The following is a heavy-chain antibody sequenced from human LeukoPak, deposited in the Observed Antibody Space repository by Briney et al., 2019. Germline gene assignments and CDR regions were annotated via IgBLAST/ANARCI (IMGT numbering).Heavy chain of an antibody. CDR3: ARSLRITMVRGVRRDWFDP. Sequence: ASVKVSCKASGYTFTGYYMHWVRQAPGQGLEWMGWINPNSGGTNYAQKFQGRVTMTRDTSISTAYMELSRLRSDDTAVYYCARSLRITMVRGVRRDWFDPWGQGTLVTVSS. J-gene: IGHJ5*02. CDR1: GYTFTGYY. D-gene: IGHD3-10*01. V-gene: IGHV1-2*02. CDR2: INPNSGGT.